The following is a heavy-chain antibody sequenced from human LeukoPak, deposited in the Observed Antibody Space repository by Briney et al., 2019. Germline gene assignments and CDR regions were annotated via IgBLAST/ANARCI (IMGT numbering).Heavy chain of an antibody. V-gene: IGHV5-51*01. CDR2: IYPGDSDT. CDR3: ARACNSTSCYTGGFDY. J-gene: IGHJ4*02. Sequence: GESLKISCKGSGYSFTSYWIGWVRRMPGKGLEWMGIIYPGDSDTRYSPSFQGQVTISADKSISTAYLQWSSLKASDTAMYYCARACNSTSCYTGGFDYWGQGTLVTVSS. D-gene: IGHD2-2*02. CDR1: GYSFTSYW.